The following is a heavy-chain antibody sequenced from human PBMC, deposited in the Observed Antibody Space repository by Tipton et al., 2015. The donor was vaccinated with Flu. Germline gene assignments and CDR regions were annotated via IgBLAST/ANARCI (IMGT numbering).Heavy chain of an antibody. CDR2: IYYSGST. CDR1: GGSISSSSYY. D-gene: IGHD7-27*01. V-gene: IGHV4-39*07. CDR3: ARVGDWENWGSLFGFDY. J-gene: IGHJ4*02. Sequence: TLSLTCTVSGGSISSSSYYWGWIRQPLGKGLEWIGSIYYSGSTYYNPSLKSRVTISVDTSKNQFSLKLSSVTAADTAVYYCARVGDWENWGSLFGFDYWGQGTLVTVSS.